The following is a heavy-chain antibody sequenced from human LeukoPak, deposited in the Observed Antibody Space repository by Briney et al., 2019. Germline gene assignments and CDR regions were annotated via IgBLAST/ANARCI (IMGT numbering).Heavy chain of an antibody. CDR3: ASPSIGYCTNGVCYGYYYGMDV. D-gene: IGHD2-8*01. J-gene: IGHJ6*02. CDR2: INHSGST. CDR1: GGSFSGYY. Sequence: KPSETLSLTCAVYGGSFSGYYWSWIRQPPGKGLGWIGEINHSGSTNYNPSLKSRVTISVDTSKNQFSLKLSSVTAADTAVYYCASPSIGYCTNGVCYGYYYGMDVWGQGTTVTVSS. V-gene: IGHV4-34*01.